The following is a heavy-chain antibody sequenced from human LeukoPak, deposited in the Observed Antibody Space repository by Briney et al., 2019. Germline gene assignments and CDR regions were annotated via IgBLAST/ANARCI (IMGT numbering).Heavy chain of an antibody. CDR1: GGSISSYY. CDR3: ARWDRFRELLYPPLGAFDI. CDR2: IYYSGST. D-gene: IGHD3-10*01. Sequence: PSETLSLTCTVSGGSISSYYWSWIRQPPGKGLEWIGYIYYSGSTNYNPSLKSRVTISVDTSKNQFSLKLSSVTAADTAVYYCARWDRFRELLYPPLGAFDIWGQGTMVTVSS. J-gene: IGHJ3*02. V-gene: IGHV4-59*01.